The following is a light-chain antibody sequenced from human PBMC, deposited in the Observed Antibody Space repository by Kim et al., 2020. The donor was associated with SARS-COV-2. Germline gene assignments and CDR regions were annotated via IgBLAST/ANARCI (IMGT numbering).Light chain of an antibody. CDR1: QGISSY. Sequence: ASVGDRVTITCRASQGISSYLAWYQQKPGKAPKLLIYAASTLQSGVPSRLSGSGSGTEFTLTISSLQPEDFATYYWQQLNSDRFTFGSGTKVDIK. J-gene: IGKJ3*01. V-gene: IGKV1-9*01. CDR3: QQLNSDRFT. CDR2: AAS.